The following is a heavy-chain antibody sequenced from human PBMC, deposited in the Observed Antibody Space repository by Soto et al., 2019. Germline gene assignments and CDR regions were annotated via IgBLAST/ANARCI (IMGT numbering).Heavy chain of an antibody. CDR3: ARDPRPPSGWLGFWEYGMDV. V-gene: IGHV1-2*02. J-gene: IGHJ6*02. CDR2: VNPDNGGT. Sequence: ASVKVSCKASGYTFTGNYIHWVRQAPGQGLEWMGWVNPDNGGTTSAQKFQGRVTMTRDTSVTTAYMELSRLTSDDTAVHYCARDPRPPSGWLGFWEYGMDVWGQGTTVTVSS. D-gene: IGHD3-3*01. CDR1: GYTFTGNY.